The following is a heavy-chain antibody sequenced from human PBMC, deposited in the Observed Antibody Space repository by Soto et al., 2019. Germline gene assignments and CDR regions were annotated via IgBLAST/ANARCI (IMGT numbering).Heavy chain of an antibody. D-gene: IGHD3-3*01. J-gene: IGHJ5*02. CDR3: ATRITVFGLLIPPFDP. Sequence: SETLSLTCAVYGGSVNGYYWNWIRQPPGKGLEWIGEINHTGGTHYNPSLKSRVTMSVDTSKNQFSLRLSSVTAAETAIYYCATRITVFGLLIPPFDPWGQGTQVTVSS. CDR2: INHTGGT. CDR1: GGSVNGYY. V-gene: IGHV4-34*01.